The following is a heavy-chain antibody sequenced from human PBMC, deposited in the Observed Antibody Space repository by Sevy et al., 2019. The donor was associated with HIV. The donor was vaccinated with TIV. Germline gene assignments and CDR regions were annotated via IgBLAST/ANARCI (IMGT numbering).Heavy chain of an antibody. CDR1: GFTFTTYV. V-gene: IGHV3-48*03. CDR3: AREGLGGFYSSLDR. Sequence: GESLKISCAASGFTFTTYVMTWVRQAPGKGLEWISYISSSANDIKYADSVKGRFTISRDNARNSLYLAMSSLRAEDTAVYYCAREGLGGFYSSLDRWGQGTLVTVSS. J-gene: IGHJ5*02. CDR2: ISSSANDI. D-gene: IGHD3-22*01.